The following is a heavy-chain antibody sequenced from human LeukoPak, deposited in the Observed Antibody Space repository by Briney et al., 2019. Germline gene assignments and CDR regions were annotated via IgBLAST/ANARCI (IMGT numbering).Heavy chain of an antibody. J-gene: IGHJ4*02. CDR2: ISHDGSNK. Sequence: GRSLRLSCAGSGINFRSYGMHWVRQAPGKGLEWVAVISHDGSNKHYADSVKGRFTISRDNSKSTLYLQMNSLRAEDTAVYYCARGARGYNHGYDELDYWGQGTLVTVSS. CDR1: GINFRSYG. CDR3: ARGARGYNHGYDELDY. D-gene: IGHD5-18*01. V-gene: IGHV3-30*03.